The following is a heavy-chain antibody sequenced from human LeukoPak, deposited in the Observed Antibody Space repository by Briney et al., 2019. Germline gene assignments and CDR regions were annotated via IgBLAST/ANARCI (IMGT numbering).Heavy chain of an antibody. V-gene: IGHV1-2*02. CDR2: INPNSGVT. J-gene: IGHJ4*02. D-gene: IGHD5-12*01. Sequence: SVKLSCKASGYTFTGYYMHWMRHAHGQGLELMGWINPNSGVTKFAQRFQGRVTMTRDTSTSTAYLDLSSLRSDDTAVYYCATAVLYGGNDFDYWGQGTLVTVSS. CDR1: GYTFTGYY. CDR3: ATAVLYGGNDFDY.